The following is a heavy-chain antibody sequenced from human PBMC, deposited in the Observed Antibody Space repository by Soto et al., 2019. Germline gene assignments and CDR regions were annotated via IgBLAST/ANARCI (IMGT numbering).Heavy chain of an antibody. Sequence: QVQLQESGPGLVKPSQTLSLTCTVSGGSISSGGYYWSWIRQHPGKGLEWIGYIYYSGSTYYNPSLKSRLTISVDTSKNQFSLKLSSVTAADTAVYYCARDRSVNEGPVPSSGDWGQGTLVTVSS. CDR1: GGSISSGGYY. CDR2: IYYSGST. V-gene: IGHV4-31*03. D-gene: IGHD1-1*01. J-gene: IGHJ4*02. CDR3: ARDRSVNEGPVPSSGD.